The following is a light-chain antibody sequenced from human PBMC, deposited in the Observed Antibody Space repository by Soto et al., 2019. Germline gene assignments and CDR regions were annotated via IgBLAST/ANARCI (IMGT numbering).Light chain of an antibody. V-gene: IGKV2-30*01. J-gene: IGKJ2*01. CDR3: MQGTHWPYT. CDR1: QSPEYSDGNTS. Sequence: DVVMTQSPLSLPVTLGQPASISCRSSQSPEYSDGNTSLNWFQQRPGQSPRRLIYKVSNRDSGVPDRFSGSGSGTDFTLRISSVEAEDVGVYYCMQGTHWPYTFGQGTKLEIK. CDR2: KVS.